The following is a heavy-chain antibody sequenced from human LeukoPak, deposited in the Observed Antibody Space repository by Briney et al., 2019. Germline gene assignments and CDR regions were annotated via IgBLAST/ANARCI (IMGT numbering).Heavy chain of an antibody. CDR1: GFTFSSYW. CDR3: ARGGCSRTSCYSTSIYYYMDV. J-gene: IGHJ6*03. Sequence: GGSLTLSCAPSGFTFSSYWMSWVRHAPGEGLEWVANITQGGSEKCYEDSVKGRYTSSSDNSKNTLNLQKNNLRAVDAAVFYGARGGCSRTSCYSTSIYYYMDVWGKGTTVTVSS. D-gene: IGHD2-2*02. V-gene: IGHV3-7*01. CDR2: ITQGGSEK.